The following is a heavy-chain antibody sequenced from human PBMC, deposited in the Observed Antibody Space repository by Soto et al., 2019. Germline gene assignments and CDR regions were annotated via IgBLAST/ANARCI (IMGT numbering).Heavy chain of an antibody. Sequence: GGSLRLSCAASGFTFSSYAMSWVRQAPGKGLEWVSAISGSGGSTYYADSVKGRLTISRDNSKNTLYLQMNSLRAEDTAVYYCAKDQGHGDYPDYGLGYYYYMDVWGKGTTVTVSS. D-gene: IGHD4-17*01. CDR3: AKDQGHGDYPDYGLGYYYYMDV. CDR1: GFTFSSYA. CDR2: ISGSGGST. J-gene: IGHJ6*03. V-gene: IGHV3-23*01.